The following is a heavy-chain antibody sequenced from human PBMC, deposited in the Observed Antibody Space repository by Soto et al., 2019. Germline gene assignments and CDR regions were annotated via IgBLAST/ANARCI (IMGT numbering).Heavy chain of an antibody. J-gene: IGHJ4*02. Sequence: PGGSLRLSCAVSGVTLTNVRMNWVRQAPGKGPEWVGRIKSKTDGGTTDYAAPVKGRFTISRDDSENTLYLQMNSLETEDTAVYYCSHGYYQYFNSWGQGTLVTVSS. V-gene: IGHV3-15*07. D-gene: IGHD5-18*01. CDR1: GVTLTNVR. CDR3: SHGYYQYFNS. CDR2: IKSKTDGGTT.